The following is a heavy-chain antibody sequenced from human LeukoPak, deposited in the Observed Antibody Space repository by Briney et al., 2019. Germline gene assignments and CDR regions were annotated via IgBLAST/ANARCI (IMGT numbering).Heavy chain of an antibody. V-gene: IGHV3-21*01. J-gene: IGHJ4*02. Sequence: GGSLRLSCAASGFTFSSYSMNWVRQAPGKGLEWVSSISSSSSYIYYADSVKGRFTISRDNAKNSLYLQMNSLRAEDTAVYYRARDETTVTPRLFGYWGQGTLVTVSS. CDR3: ARDETTVTPRLFGY. CDR1: GFTFSSYS. D-gene: IGHD4-17*01. CDR2: ISSSSSYI.